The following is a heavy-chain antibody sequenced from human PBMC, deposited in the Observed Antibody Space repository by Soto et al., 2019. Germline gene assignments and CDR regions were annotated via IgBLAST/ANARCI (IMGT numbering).Heavy chain of an antibody. Sequence: QVQLVQSGAEVKKPGASVTVSCRSSGDTFTDYYMHWVRQAPGQGLEWMGWINPNSGVTKYAQQCQGWVTMTRDTSIRTVYMQLSRLRSDDTAVYYCARERGGATSTLDYYYFYMDVWGTGTTVSVSS. V-gene: IGHV1-2*04. CDR1: GDTFTDYY. CDR3: ARERGGATSTLDYYYFYMDV. CDR2: INPNSGVT. D-gene: IGHD5-12*01. J-gene: IGHJ6*03.